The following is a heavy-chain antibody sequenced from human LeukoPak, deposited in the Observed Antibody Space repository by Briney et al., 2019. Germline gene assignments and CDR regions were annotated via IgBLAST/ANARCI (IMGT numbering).Heavy chain of an antibody. V-gene: IGHV3-15*01. D-gene: IGHD4-17*01. Sequence: GGSLKLSCGASGFXFTNAWMSWARQAPGKGQEWVGRIKRKTDGGTIEYSAPVRGRFTISRDDSKNTLYLQMNSLKTEDTAVYYSTTYDYGDPYFFYGMDVWGQGTTVTVSS. J-gene: IGHJ6*02. CDR1: GFXFTNAW. CDR2: IKRKTDGGTI. CDR3: TTYDYGDPYFFYGMDV.